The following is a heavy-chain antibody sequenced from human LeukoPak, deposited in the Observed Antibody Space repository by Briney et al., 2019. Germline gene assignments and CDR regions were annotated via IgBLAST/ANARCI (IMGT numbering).Heavy chain of an antibody. CDR2: IKQDGSES. J-gene: IGHJ3*02. Sequence: GGSLRLSCAASGFTFSSYWMSWVRQAPGKGLEWVANIKQDGSESYYVDSVKGRFTISRDNAKNTLYLQMNSLRAEDTAVYYCAREAIVGATTDAFDIWGQGTMVTVSS. CDR3: AREAIVGATTDAFDI. V-gene: IGHV3-7*01. CDR1: GFTFSSYW. D-gene: IGHD1-26*01.